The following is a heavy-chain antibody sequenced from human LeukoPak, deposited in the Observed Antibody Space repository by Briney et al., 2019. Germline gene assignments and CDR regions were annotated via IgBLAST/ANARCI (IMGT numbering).Heavy chain of an antibody. CDR2: IRSKAYGGTT. Sequence: GGSLRLPCTASGFTFGDYAMSWFRQAPGKGLEWVGFIRSKAYGGTTEYAASVKGRFTISRDDSKSIAYLQMNSLKTEDTAVYYCTTRHIAARPVFYMDVWGKGTTVTVSS. CDR1: GFTFGDYA. V-gene: IGHV3-49*03. CDR3: TTRHIAARPVFYMDV. J-gene: IGHJ6*03. D-gene: IGHD6-6*01.